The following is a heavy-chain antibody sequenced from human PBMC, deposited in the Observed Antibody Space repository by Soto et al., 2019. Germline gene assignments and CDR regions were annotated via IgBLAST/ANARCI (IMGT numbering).Heavy chain of an antibody. CDR2: ISAYNGNT. Sequence: QVQLVQSGAEVKKPGASVKVSCKASGYTFTSYGISWVRQAPGQGLEWMGWISAYNGNTNYAQKLQSRVTMTTDTSTSTAYMELRSLRSDDTAVYYCARDPHNSSGWYLPFGYYGMDVWGQGTTVTVSS. CDR1: GYTFTSYG. J-gene: IGHJ6*02. V-gene: IGHV1-18*01. D-gene: IGHD6-19*01. CDR3: ARDPHNSSGWYLPFGYYGMDV.